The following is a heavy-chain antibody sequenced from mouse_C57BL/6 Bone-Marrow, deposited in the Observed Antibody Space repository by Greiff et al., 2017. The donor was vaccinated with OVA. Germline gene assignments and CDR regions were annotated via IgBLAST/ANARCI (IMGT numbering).Heavy chain of an antibody. CDR2: IHPNSGST. J-gene: IGHJ2*01. Sequence: QVHVKQPGAELVKPGASVKLSCKASGYTFTSYWMHWVKQRPGQGLEWIGMIHPNSGSTNYNEKFKSKATLTVDKSSSTAYMQLSSLTSEDSAVYYCARWDTTAHFDYWGQGTTLTVSS. D-gene: IGHD1-2*01. CDR1: GYTFTSYW. CDR3: ARWDTTAHFDY. V-gene: IGHV1-64*01.